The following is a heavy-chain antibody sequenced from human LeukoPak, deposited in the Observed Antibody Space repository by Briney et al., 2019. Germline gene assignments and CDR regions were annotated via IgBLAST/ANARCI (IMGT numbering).Heavy chain of an antibody. V-gene: IGHV4-34*01. CDR1: GVSFSGYY. J-gene: IGHJ4*02. Sequence: SETLSLTCAVYGVSFSGYYWGWIRQPPGKGLEWIGEINHSGSTNYNPSLKSRVTISVDTSKNQLSLKLSSVTAADTAVYYCARDPGSGYEEHFDYWGQGTLVTVSS. CDR3: ARDPGSGYEEHFDY. D-gene: IGHD5-12*01. CDR2: INHSGST.